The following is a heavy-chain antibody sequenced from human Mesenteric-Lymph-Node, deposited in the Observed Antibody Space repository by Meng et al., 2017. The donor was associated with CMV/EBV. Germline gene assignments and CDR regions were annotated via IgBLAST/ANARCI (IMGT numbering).Heavy chain of an antibody. D-gene: IGHD2-15*01. CDR2: IYSGGTTT. CDR1: FTFRHYA. Sequence: FTFRHYAMTWVRQAPGKGLEWVSVIYSGGTTTDYADSVKGRFTISRDNFKNTVYLEMNALRAEDTAVYYCAKTQYCDGGSCYEADFDYWGQGTLVTVSS. CDR3: AKTQYCDGGSCYEADFDY. J-gene: IGHJ4*02. V-gene: IGHV3-23*03.